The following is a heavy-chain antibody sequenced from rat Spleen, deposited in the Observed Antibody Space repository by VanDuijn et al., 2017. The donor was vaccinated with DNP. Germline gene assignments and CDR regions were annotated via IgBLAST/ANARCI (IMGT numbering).Heavy chain of an antibody. CDR2: ISSSGGST. D-gene: IGHD1-4*01. CDR1: GFTFNSFP. V-gene: IGHV5-46*01. CDR3: TRDLDFGYNYAFDY. Sequence: EVQLVESGGGLVQPGGSMKLSCAASGFTFNSFPMAWVRQTPTKGLEWVATISSSGGSTYYRDAVKGRFTISRDNAKITLYLQMSSLRSEDTATYYCTRDLDFGYNYAFDYWGQGVMVTVSS. J-gene: IGHJ2*01.